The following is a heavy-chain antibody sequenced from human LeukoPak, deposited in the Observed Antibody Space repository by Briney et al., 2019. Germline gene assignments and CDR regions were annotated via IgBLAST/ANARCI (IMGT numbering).Heavy chain of an antibody. CDR2: IYYSGST. CDR3: ARVHYYGSGSRSFWFDP. CDR1: GGSISSYY. D-gene: IGHD3-10*01. J-gene: IGHJ5*02. V-gene: IGHV4-59*01. Sequence: SQTLSLTCTVSGGSISSYYWSWIRQPPGKGLEWIGYIYYSGSTNYNPSLKSRVTISVDTSKNQFSLKLSSVTAADTAVYYCARVHYYGSGSRSFWFDPWGQGTLVIVSS.